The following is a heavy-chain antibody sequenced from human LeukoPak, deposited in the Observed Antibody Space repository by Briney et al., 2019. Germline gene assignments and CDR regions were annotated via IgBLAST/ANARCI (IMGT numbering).Heavy chain of an antibody. CDR3: ARGGNWIAFDI. CDR2: IYRGGST. Sequence: SESLRLSCAASGFTVSSNYMSWVRQAPGKGLEWVLVIYRGGSTYNADSVKGRFTISRDNSKNALYLQINSLRAEDTAVYYCARGGNWIAFDIWGQGTMVTVSS. V-gene: IGHV3-53*01. D-gene: IGHD2-2*03. J-gene: IGHJ3*02. CDR1: GFTVSSNY.